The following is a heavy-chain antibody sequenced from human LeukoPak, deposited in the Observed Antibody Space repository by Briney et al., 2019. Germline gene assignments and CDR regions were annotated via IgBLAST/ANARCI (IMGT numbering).Heavy chain of an antibody. CDR3: ARDRELGY. J-gene: IGHJ4*02. CDR2: IYNSRST. V-gene: IGHV4-59*01. D-gene: IGHD3-10*01. Sequence: SETLSLTCTVSGGSISVYYWSWIRQPPGKGLEWIGYIYNSRSTNYNPSLKSRLTISVDTSKNQFSLKLSSVTAADTAVYYCARDRELGYWGQGTLVTVSS. CDR1: GGSISVYY.